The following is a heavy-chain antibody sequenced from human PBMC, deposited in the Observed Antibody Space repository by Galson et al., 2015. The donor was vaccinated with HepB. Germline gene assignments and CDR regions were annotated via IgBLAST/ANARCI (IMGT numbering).Heavy chain of an antibody. CDR2: INPNSGST. V-gene: IGHV1-46*04. D-gene: IGHD3-10*01. CDR3: ARSADYCCGSYHNVWFDT. Sequence: SVKVSCKASGYTFTSYCMNWVRQAPGQGVEWMGMINPNSGSTSYAQKLQGRVVMTLDTSISTTYMEISSLRAEDTAVYYCARSADYCCGSYHNVWFDTWGQGTLVTVSS. CDR1: GYTFTSYC. J-gene: IGHJ5*02.